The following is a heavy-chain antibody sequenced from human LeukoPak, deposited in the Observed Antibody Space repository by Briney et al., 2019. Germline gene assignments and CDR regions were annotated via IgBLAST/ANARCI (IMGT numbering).Heavy chain of an antibody. CDR1: GGSISSYY. Sequence: PSETLSLTCTVSGGSISSYYWSWIRQPPGKGLEWIGYIYYSGSTNYNPSLKSRVTISVDTSKNQFSLKLSSVTAADTAVYYCARGFPPYDYVWGSYRLYYFDYRGQGTLVTVSS. D-gene: IGHD3-16*02. CDR3: ARGFPPYDYVWGSYRLYYFDY. CDR2: IYYSGST. J-gene: IGHJ4*02. V-gene: IGHV4-59*12.